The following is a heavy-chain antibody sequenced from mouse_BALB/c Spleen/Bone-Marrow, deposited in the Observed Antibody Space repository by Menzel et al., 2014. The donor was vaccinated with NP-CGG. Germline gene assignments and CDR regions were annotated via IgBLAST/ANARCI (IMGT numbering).Heavy chain of an antibody. J-gene: IGHJ1*01. CDR1: GYTFTSYW. CDR3: ARWNYYGSLYWYFDV. V-gene: IGHV1S81*02. CDR2: INPSNGRT. Sequence: QVQLQQSGAELVKPGASVELSCKASGYTFTSYWMHWVKQRPGQGLEWIGEINPSNGRTNYNEKFKSKATLTVDKSSSTAYMQLSSLTSEDSAVYYCARWNYYGSLYWYFDVWGAGTTVTVSS. D-gene: IGHD1-1*01.